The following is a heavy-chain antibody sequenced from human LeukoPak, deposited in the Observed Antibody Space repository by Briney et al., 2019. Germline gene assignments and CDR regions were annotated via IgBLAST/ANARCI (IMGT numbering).Heavy chain of an antibody. J-gene: IGHJ5*02. D-gene: IGHD2-2*01. Sequence: PSETLSLTCTVSGGSISSYYWSWIRQPPGKGLEWIREINHSGSTNYNPSLKSRVTMSVDTSMNQFSLKLSSVTAADTAVYYCASVSSTSASYNWFDPWGQGTLVTVSS. CDR3: ASVSSTSASYNWFDP. V-gene: IGHV4-34*01. CDR2: INHSGST. CDR1: GGSISSYY.